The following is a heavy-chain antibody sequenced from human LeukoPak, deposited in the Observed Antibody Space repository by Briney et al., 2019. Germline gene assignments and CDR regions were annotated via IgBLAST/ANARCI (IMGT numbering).Heavy chain of an antibody. D-gene: IGHD5-18*01. V-gene: IGHV3-30*03. Sequence: PGRSLRLSCSAPGFTFSSYGMHWVRQAPGKGLEWVAYISHDGKNKYYADPVKGRFTISRDNSNNTLYLQMNSLRAEDTAVYYCARGAYSYGFESYFDYWGQGTLVTVSS. CDR3: ARGAYSYGFESYFDY. J-gene: IGHJ4*02. CDR1: GFTFSSYG. CDR2: ISHDGKNK.